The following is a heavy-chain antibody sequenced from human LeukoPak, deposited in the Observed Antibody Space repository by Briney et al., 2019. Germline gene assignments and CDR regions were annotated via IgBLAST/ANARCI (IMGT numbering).Heavy chain of an antibody. V-gene: IGHV1-2*04. CDR1: GYTFTGYY. D-gene: IGHD2/OR15-2a*01. Sequence: ASVKVSCKTSGYTFTGYYMHWVRQAPGQGLEWMGWINPNSGGTNYAQKFQGWVTMTRDTSISTAYMELSRLRSDDTAVYYCARENISKYYFDYWGQGTLVTVSS. CDR3: ARENISKYYFDY. CDR2: INPNSGGT. J-gene: IGHJ4*02.